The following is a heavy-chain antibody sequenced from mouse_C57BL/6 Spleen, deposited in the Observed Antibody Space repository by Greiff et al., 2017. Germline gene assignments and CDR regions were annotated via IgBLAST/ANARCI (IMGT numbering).Heavy chain of an antibody. CDR3: TRYDTGYYFDY. D-gene: IGHD2-3*01. J-gene: IGHJ2*01. V-gene: IGHV1-15*01. CDR1: GYTFTDYE. CDR2: IDPETGGT. Sequence: QVQLQQSGAELVRPGASVTLSCKASGYTFTDYEMHWVKQTPVHGLEWIGAIDPETGGTAYNQKFKGKAMLTADKSSSTAYMELRSLTSEDSAVYYCTRYDTGYYFDYWGQGTTLTVSS.